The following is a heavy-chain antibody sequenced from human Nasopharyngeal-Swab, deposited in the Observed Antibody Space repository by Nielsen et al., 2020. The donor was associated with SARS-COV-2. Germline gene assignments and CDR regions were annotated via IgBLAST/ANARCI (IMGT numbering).Heavy chain of an antibody. D-gene: IGHD1-26*01. CDR2: INHSGST. CDR3: ARGIRPGPRATRGRYFDY. J-gene: IGHJ4*02. Sequence: WIRQPPGKGLEWIGEINHSGSTNYNPSLKSRVTISVDTSKNQFSLKLSSVTAADTAMYYCARGIRPGPRATRGRYFDYWGQGTLVTVSS. V-gene: IGHV4-34*01.